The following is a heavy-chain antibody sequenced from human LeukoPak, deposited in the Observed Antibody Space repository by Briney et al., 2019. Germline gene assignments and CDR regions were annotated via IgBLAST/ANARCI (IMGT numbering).Heavy chain of an antibody. J-gene: IGHJ4*02. CDR3: ARWTVGATGFDY. CDR1: GGSISSGDYY. V-gene: IGHV4-30-4*08. CDR2: IYYSGST. D-gene: IGHD1-26*01. Sequence: SETLSLTCTVSGGSISSGDYYWSWIRQPPGKGLEWIGYIYYSGSTYYNPSLKSRVTISVDTSKNQFSVKLSSVTAADTAVYYCARWTVGATGFDYWGQGTLVTVSS.